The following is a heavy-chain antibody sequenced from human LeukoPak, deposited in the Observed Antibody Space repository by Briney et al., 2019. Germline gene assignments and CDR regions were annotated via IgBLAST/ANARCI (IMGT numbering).Heavy chain of an antibody. Sequence: ASVKVSCKASGGTFSSYAISWVRQAPGQGLEWMGRIIPILGIANYAQKFQGRVTITADKSTSTAYMELSSLRSEDTAVYFCTKARIAAAGTGAFDVWGQGTMVTVSS. CDR3: TKARIAAAGTGAFDV. CDR2: IIPILGIA. V-gene: IGHV1-69*04. D-gene: IGHD6-13*01. CDR1: GGTFSSYA. J-gene: IGHJ3*01.